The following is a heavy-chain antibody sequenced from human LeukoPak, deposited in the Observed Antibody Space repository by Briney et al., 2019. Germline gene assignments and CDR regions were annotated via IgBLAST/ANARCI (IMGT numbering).Heavy chain of an antibody. J-gene: IGHJ4*02. Sequence: GGSLRLSCAASGFTFSSYAMHWVRQAPGKGLEWVAVISYDGSNKYYADSVKGRFTISRDNSKNTLYLQMNSLRAEDTAAYYCARDPRPTSLLWFGELYAPFDYWGQGTLVTVSS. CDR1: GFTFSSYA. CDR3: ARDPRPTSLLWFGELYAPFDY. D-gene: IGHD3-10*01. V-gene: IGHV3-30*04. CDR2: ISYDGSNK.